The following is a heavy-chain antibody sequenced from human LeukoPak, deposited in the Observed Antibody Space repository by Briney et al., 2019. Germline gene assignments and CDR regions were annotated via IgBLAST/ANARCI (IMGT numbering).Heavy chain of an antibody. CDR2: INERATII. J-gene: IGHJ6*03. CDR1: GFTFSSYN. V-gene: IGHV3-74*01. CDR3: ARAPHYYYYYYMDV. Sequence: GGSLRLSCAASGFTFSSYNMIWFRQAPGKGPEWVSRINERATIISYADSVKGRFTISRENARNTLYLQMNSLRAEDTAVYYCARAPHYYYYYYMDVWGKGTTVTVSS.